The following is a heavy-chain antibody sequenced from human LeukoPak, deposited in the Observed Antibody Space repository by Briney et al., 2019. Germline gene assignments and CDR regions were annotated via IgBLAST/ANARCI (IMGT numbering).Heavy chain of an antibody. J-gene: IGHJ4*02. V-gene: IGHV3-30*03. CDR3: ARDLGVVITGVDY. CDR2: ISYDGSNK. Sequence: QPGRSLRLSCAASGFTFSSYGMHWVRQAPGKGLEWVAVISYDGSNKYYADSVKGRFTISRDNSKNTLYLQMNSLRAEDTAVYYCARDLGVVITGVDYWGQGTLVTVSS. CDR1: GFTFSSYG. D-gene: IGHD3-22*01.